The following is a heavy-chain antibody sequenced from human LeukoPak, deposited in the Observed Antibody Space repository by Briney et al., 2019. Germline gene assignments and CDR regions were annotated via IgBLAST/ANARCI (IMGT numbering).Heavy chain of an antibody. D-gene: IGHD4-17*01. Sequence: GGSLRLSCASSGFTFSSYWMGWVRQAPGKGLEWVANIKQDGSEKYYVDSVKGRFTISRDNAKNSLYLQMNSLRAEDTAVYYCARLTVTRSVGIDYWGQGTLATVSS. CDR1: GFTFSSYW. V-gene: IGHV3-7*01. CDR2: IKQDGSEK. J-gene: IGHJ4*02. CDR3: ARLTVTRSVGIDY.